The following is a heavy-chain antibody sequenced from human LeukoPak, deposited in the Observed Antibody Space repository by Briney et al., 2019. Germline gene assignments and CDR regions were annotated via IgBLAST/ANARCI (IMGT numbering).Heavy chain of an antibody. CDR2: IYYVGTT. CDR1: GGSISSRTYY. Sequence: PSETLSLTCSVSGGSISSRTYYWVWIRQPPGKGLEWIGTIYYVGTTYYNPSLQGRVTISVDTSKNQFSLKLSSMTAADTAVYFCARQGDYYDSSASIDYWGQGTLVTVSS. CDR3: ARQGDYYDSSASIDY. J-gene: IGHJ4*02. V-gene: IGHV4-39*01. D-gene: IGHD3-22*01.